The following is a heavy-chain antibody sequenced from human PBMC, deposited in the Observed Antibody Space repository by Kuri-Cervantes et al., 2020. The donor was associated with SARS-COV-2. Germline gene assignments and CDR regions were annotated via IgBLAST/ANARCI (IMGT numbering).Heavy chain of an antibody. V-gene: IGHV4-38-2*02. CDR3: ARGYSSGWTIDY. D-gene: IGHD6-19*01. Sequence: GSLRLSCTVSGYSISSGYYWGWIRQPPGKGLEWIGEINHSGSTNYNPSLKSRVTISVDTSKNQFSLKLSSVTAADTAVYYCARGYSSGWTIDYWGQGTLVTVSS. J-gene: IGHJ4*02. CDR2: INHSGST. CDR1: GYSISSGYY.